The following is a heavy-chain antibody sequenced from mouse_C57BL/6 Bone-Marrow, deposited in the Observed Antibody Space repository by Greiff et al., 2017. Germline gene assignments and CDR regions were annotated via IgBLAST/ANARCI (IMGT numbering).Heavy chain of an antibody. CDR2: IDPSDSYT. V-gene: IGHV1-69*01. D-gene: IGHD1-1*01. CDR1: GYTFTSYW. CDR3: ARVDYYGPWFAY. Sequence: QVQLQQPGAELVMPGASVKLSCKASGYTFTSYWMHWVKQRPGQGLEWIGEIDPSDSYTNYNQKFKGKSTLTVDKSSSTAYMQLSSLTSEDSAVYYCARVDYYGPWFAYWGQGTLVTVSA. J-gene: IGHJ3*01.